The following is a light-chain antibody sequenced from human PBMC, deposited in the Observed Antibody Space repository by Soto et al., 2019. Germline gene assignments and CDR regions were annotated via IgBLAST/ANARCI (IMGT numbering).Light chain of an antibody. CDR3: CSYATSSTVV. CDR2: EGS. J-gene: IGLJ2*01. V-gene: IGLV2-23*01. CDR1: SSDVGSYNL. Sequence: QSVLTQPASVSGSPGQSITISCTGTSSDVGSYNLVSWYQQHPGKAPKLMIYEGSKRPSGVSNRFSGSKFGNAASLTISGIQAEDEADYHCCSYATSSTVVFGGGTKVTVL.